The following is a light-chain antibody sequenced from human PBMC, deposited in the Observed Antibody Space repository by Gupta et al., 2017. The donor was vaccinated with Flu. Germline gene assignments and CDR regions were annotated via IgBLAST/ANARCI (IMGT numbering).Light chain of an antibody. CDR2: EVS. CDR1: SSDVGTFNY. Sequence: QSALTQPASVSGSPGQSITISCTGSSSDVGTFNYVSWYQQRPGKVPKLVIYEVSRRPSGVPSRFSGSKSGNTASLSITGLQPEDEADFYCSSYTTDSALVVFGGGTKLTVL. J-gene: IGLJ2*01. CDR3: SSYTTDSALVV. V-gene: IGLV2-14*01.